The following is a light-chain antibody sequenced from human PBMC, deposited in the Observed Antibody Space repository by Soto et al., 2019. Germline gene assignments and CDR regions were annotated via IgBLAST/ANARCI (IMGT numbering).Light chain of an antibody. CDR1: SVDINY. V-gene: IGLV2-8*01. CDR2: EVT. Sequence: QSALTQPPSASGSRGQSVTISCTGTSVDINYVSWFQQHPGKAPKLIICEVTKRPSGVPDRFSGSKSGNTGSLTVSGLQDYDEGDDYCSSYAGRDIRVFGGGTQLTVL. J-gene: IGLJ3*02. CDR3: SSYAGRDIRV.